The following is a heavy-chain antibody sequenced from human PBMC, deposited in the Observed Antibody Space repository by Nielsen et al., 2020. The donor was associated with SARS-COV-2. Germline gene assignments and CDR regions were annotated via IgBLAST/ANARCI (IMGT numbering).Heavy chain of an antibody. Sequence: SGPTLVKPTQTLTLTCTFSGFSLSLPGMSVSWIRQPPGKALEWLARIDWDDGKHYRSSLKTRLTISKDTSRDQVALIMTNMDPVDTATYYCARSPYSDAFDIWGQGTMVTVSS. J-gene: IGHJ3*02. CDR1: GFSLSLPGMS. V-gene: IGHV2-70*11. CDR2: IDWDDGK. D-gene: IGHD2-21*01. CDR3: ARSPYSDAFDI.